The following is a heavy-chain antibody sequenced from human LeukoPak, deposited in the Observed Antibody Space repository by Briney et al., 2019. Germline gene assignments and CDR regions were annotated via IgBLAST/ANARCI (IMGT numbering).Heavy chain of an antibody. CDR1: GYTFTSYG. CDR2: ISAYNGNT. D-gene: IGHD3-9*01. V-gene: IGHV1-18*01. Sequence: GASAKVSCKASGYTFTSYGISWVRQAPGQGLEWMGWISAYNGNTNYAQKLQGRVTMTTDTSTSTAYMELRSLRSDDTAVYYCAREATGYGDYYYYYYMDVWGKGTTVTVSS. J-gene: IGHJ6*03. CDR3: AREATGYGDYYYYYYMDV.